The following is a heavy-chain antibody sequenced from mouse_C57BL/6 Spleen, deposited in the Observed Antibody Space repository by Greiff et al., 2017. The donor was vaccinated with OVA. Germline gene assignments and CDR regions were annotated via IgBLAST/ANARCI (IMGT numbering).Heavy chain of an antibody. CDR2: INPNNGGT. D-gene: IGHD2-1*01. CDR3: ARERGIYYGNPAWFAY. J-gene: IGHJ3*01. CDR1: GYTFTDYN. Sequence: VQLQQSGPELVKPGASVKMSCKASGYTFTDYNMHWVKQSHGKSLEWIGYINPNNGGTSYNQKFKGKATLTVNKSSSTAYMELRSLTSEDSAVYYCARERGIYYGNPAWFAYWGQGTLVTVSA. V-gene: IGHV1-22*01.